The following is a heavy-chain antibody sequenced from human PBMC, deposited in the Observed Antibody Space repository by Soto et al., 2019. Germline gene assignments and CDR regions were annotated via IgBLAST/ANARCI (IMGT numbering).Heavy chain of an antibody. Sequence: QVQLQQWGAGLLKPSETLSLTCGVYGGSFSGYYWSWIRQPPGKGLEWIGEINHDGTTNYNSSLKSRVTLSVDTSKFQFSLRLNSVTAADTAVYYCARGWPVAMDVWGQGTTVTVSS. J-gene: IGHJ6*02. CDR2: INHDGTT. CDR3: ARGWPVAMDV. V-gene: IGHV4-34*01. D-gene: IGHD2-15*01. CDR1: GGSFSGYY.